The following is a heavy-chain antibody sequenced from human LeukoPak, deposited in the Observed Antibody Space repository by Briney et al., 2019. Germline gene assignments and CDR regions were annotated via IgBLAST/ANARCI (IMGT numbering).Heavy chain of an antibody. J-gene: IGHJ4*02. CDR3: VRGFDY. V-gene: IGHV3-21*01. CDR2: ISSTSSRYI. CDR1: GFTFSSYS. Sequence: GGSLRLSCAASGFTFSSYSMNWVRQAPGKGLEGVSSISSTSSRYIYYADSVKGRFTIARANAKHSLYLQMNSLRAEDTAVYYCVRGFDYWGQGTLVTVSS.